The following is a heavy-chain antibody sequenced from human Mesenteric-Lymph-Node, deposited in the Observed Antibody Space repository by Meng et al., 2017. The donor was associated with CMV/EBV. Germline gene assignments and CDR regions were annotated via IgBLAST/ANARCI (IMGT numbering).Heavy chain of an antibody. CDR2: ISGSSGTT. CDR3: AKARAAVAGTDY. V-gene: IGHV3-23*01. Sequence: SCAASGFTFSSYTMAWVRQAPGRGLEWVSSISGSSGTTYYADSVKGRFTISRDNSKNTLYLQMNSMRGEDTAVYYCAKARAAVAGTDYWGQETLVTVSS. J-gene: IGHJ4*02. D-gene: IGHD6-19*01. CDR1: GFTFSSYT.